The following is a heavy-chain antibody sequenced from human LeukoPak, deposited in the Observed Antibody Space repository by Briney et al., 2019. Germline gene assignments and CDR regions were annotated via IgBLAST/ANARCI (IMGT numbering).Heavy chain of an antibody. CDR1: GFTFSSYW. J-gene: IGHJ3*02. CDR2: IKQDGSEK. CDR3: ARVQYCSSTSCYERGAFDI. V-gene: IGHV3-7*01. D-gene: IGHD2-2*01. Sequence: GGSLRLSCAASGFTFSSYWMSWVRQAPGKGLEWVANIKQDGSEKYYVDSVKGRFTISRDNAKNSLYLQMNSLRAEDTAVYYCARVQYCSSTSCYERGAFDIWGQGTMVTVSS.